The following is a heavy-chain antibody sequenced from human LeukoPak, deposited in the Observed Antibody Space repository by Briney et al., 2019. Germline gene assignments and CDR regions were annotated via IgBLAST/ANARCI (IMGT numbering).Heavy chain of an antibody. CDR3: ARAPTYSGSYYWHFDY. D-gene: IGHD1-26*01. Sequence: GGSLRLSCAASGFTFSSYAMTWVRQAPGKGLEWVSVIYSGDSTYYVDSVKGRFTISRDNSKNTLYLQMNSLRAEDTAVYYCARAPTYSGSYYWHFDYWGQGTLVTVSS. CDR1: GFTFSSYA. CDR2: IYSGDST. V-gene: IGHV3-53*01. J-gene: IGHJ4*02.